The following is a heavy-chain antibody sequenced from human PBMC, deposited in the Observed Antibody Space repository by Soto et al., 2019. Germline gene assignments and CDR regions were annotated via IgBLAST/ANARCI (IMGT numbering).Heavy chain of an antibody. CDR3: ASGYCISTSRYMGRYWFDP. CDR2: IYPGDSDT. CDR1: GYSFTSYW. D-gene: IGHD2-2*02. J-gene: IGHJ5*02. Sequence: EVQLVQSGAEVKKPGESLKISCKGSGYSFTSYWIGWVRQMPGKGLEWMGIIYPGDSDTRYSPSFQGQVTISADKSISTAYLQWSSLQASDTAMYYCASGYCISTSRYMGRYWFDPWGQGNLVTVSS. V-gene: IGHV5-51*01.